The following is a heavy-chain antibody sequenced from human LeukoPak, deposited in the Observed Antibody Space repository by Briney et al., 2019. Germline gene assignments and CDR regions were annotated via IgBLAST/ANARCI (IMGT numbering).Heavy chain of an antibody. Sequence: GESLKISCKGSGYSFTSYWIGWVRQMPGKGLEWMGIVYPGDSGTRYSPSFQGQVTISADKSIGTAYLQWSSLKASDTAMYYCARPRQKIYQLFDIWGQGTMVTVSS. CDR2: VYPGDSGT. CDR3: ARPRQKIYQLFDI. V-gene: IGHV5-51*01. J-gene: IGHJ3*02. D-gene: IGHD2-2*01. CDR1: GYSFTSYW.